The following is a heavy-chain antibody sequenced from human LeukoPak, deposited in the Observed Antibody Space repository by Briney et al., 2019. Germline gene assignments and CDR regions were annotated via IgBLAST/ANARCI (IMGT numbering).Heavy chain of an antibody. CDR1: GYTFTSYY. V-gene: IGHV1-46*01. D-gene: IGHD5-18*01. Sequence: ASVKVSCKASGYTFTSYYMHWVRQAPGQGLEWVGIINPSGGSTSYAQKVQGRVTMTRDMATSTVYMKLSSLRSEDTAVYYCARRGHSYGYGYYYYYRDVWGKGTTVTVSS. J-gene: IGHJ6*03. CDR3: ARRGHSYGYGYYYYYRDV. CDR2: INPSGGST.